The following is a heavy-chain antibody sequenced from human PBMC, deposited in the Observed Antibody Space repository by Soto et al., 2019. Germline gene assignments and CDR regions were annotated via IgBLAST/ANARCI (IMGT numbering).Heavy chain of an antibody. CDR1: GGSISSYY. J-gene: IGHJ4*02. Sequence: PSETLSLTCTVSGGSISSYYWSWIRQPPGKGLEWIGYIYYSGSNNYNPSLKSRVTISVDTSKNQFSLKLSSVTAADTAVYYCARYGCSGGSCYYGYFDYWGQGTLVTVSS. V-gene: IGHV4-59*08. D-gene: IGHD2-15*01. CDR3: ARYGCSGGSCYYGYFDY. CDR2: IYYSGSN.